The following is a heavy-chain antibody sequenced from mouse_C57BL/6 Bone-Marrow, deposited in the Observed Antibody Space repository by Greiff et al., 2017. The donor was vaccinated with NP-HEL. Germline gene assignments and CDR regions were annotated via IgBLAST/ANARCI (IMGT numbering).Heavy chain of an antibody. J-gene: IGHJ1*03. CDR2: IHPNSGST. Sequence: VQLQQSGAELVKPGASVKLSCKASGYTFTSYWMHWVKQRPGQGLEWIGMIHPNSGSTNYNEKFKSKATLTVDKSSSTAYMQLSSLTSEDSAVYYCARRGYYYGSRAWYFDDWGTGTTVTVSS. V-gene: IGHV1-64*01. D-gene: IGHD1-1*01. CDR1: GYTFTSYW. CDR3: ARRGYYYGSRAWYFDD.